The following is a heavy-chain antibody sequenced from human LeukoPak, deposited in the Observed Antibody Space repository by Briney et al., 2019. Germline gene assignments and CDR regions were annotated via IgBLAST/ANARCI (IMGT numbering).Heavy chain of an antibody. J-gene: IGHJ4*02. D-gene: IGHD6-19*01. Sequence: PSETLSLTCAVYGGSFSGYYWSWIRQPPGKGLEWIGEINHSGSTNYNPSLKSRVTISVDTSKNQFSLKLSSVTAADTAVYYCARAVSGRFDYWGQGTLVTVSS. CDR1: GGSFSGYY. V-gene: IGHV4-34*01. CDR2: INHSGST. CDR3: ARAVSGRFDY.